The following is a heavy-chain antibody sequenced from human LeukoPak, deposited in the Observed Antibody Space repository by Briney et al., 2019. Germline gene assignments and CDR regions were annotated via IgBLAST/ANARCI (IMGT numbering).Heavy chain of an antibody. D-gene: IGHD6-13*01. J-gene: IGHJ3*02. Sequence: AETLSLTCTVSGGSISSYYWSWIRQPPGKGLEWIGYIYYSGSTNYNPSLKSRVTISVDTSKNQFSLKLSSVTAADTAVYYCARGDSFEAFDIWGQGTMVTVSS. CDR2: IYYSGST. CDR3: ARGDSFEAFDI. CDR1: GGSISSYY. V-gene: IGHV4-59*01.